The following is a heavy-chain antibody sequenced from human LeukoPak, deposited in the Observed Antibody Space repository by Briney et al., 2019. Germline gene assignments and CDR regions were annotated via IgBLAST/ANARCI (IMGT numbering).Heavy chain of an antibody. CDR2: VIPILGTA. V-gene: IGHV1-69*05. Sequence: SVKVSCKASGGTFSSYAISWVRQAPGQGLEWMGGVIPILGTANYAQKFQGRVTITTDESTSTAYMELSSLRSEDTAVYYCARSSSGWYSVHYYYYMDVWGKGTTVTVSS. D-gene: IGHD6-19*01. J-gene: IGHJ6*03. CDR1: GGTFSSYA. CDR3: ARSSSGWYSVHYYYYMDV.